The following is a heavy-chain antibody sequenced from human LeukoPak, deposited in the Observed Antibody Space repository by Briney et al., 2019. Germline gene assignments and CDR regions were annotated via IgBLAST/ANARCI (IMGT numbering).Heavy chain of an antibody. CDR1: GYTFTSYY. V-gene: IGHV1-46*01. CDR3: ARGFGYGDLHDAFDI. Sequence: ASVQVSCKASGYTFTSYYMHWVRQAPGQGLEWMGLINPSGGSTSYAQKFQGRVTMTRDMSTSTVYMELSSLRSEDTAVYYCARGFGYGDLHDAFDIWGQGTMVTVSS. CDR2: INPSGGST. D-gene: IGHD4-17*01. J-gene: IGHJ3*02.